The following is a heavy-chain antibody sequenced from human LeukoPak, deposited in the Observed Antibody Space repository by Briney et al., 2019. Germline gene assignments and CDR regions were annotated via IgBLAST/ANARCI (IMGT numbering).Heavy chain of an antibody. D-gene: IGHD1-26*01. J-gene: IGHJ4*02. V-gene: IGHV4-39*01. CDR3: ANTASYSVDY. Sequence: SETLSLTCTVSGGSVSSSFYYWGWIRQPPGKGLEWIGSMYFSGSTHYNPSLKSRVTISVDTSKNQFSLKLTSVTAADTAVYYCANTASYSVDYWGQGTLVTVSS. CDR1: GGSVSSSFYY. CDR2: MYFSGST.